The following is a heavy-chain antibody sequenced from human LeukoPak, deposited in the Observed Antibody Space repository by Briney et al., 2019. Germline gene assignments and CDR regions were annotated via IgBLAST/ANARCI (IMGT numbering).Heavy chain of an antibody. CDR2: ITYDGSTE. Sequence: TSLSLSCAASGFTFSSYAMHWVRQAPGKGLEWAASITYDGSTENYADSVRGRFTISRDNSKNTLSLEMNSLGPEDTAIYYCAREKRGGYYPGYWGQGTLVTVSS. V-gene: IGHV3-30-3*01. D-gene: IGHD3-3*01. CDR3: AREKRGGYYPGY. CDR1: GFTFSSYA. J-gene: IGHJ4*02.